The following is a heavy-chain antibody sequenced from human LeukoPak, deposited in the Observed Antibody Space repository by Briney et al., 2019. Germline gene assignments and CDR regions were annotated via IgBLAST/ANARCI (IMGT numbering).Heavy chain of an antibody. V-gene: IGHV1-2*02. CDR2: INPNSGGT. CDR1: GYTFTGHY. Sequence: GASVKVSCKASGYTFTGHYMHWVRQAPGQGLEWMGWINPNSGGTNYAQKFQGRVTMTRDTSISTAYMELSRLRSDDTAVYYCARDSKLVVVPAAVDYWGQGTLVTVSS. CDR3: ARDSKLVVVPAAVDY. D-gene: IGHD2-2*01. J-gene: IGHJ4*02.